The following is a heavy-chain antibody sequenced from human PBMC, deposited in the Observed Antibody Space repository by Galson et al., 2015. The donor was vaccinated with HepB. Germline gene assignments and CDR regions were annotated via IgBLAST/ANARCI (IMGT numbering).Heavy chain of an antibody. CDR3: ARGQVAVYFDY. CDR2: IDSGGST. J-gene: IGHJ4*02. Sequence: SLRLSCAASGVTFSSYGMHWVRQAPGKGLEWVSVIDSGGSTYYADSVKGRFIISRDNSKNTVYLQMNSLRAEDTAVYYCARGQVAVYFDYWGQGTLVTVSS. V-gene: IGHV3-66*01. D-gene: IGHD6-19*01. CDR1: GVTFSSYG.